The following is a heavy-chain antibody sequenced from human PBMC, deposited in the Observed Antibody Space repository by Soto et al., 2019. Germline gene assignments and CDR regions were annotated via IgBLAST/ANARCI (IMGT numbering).Heavy chain of an antibody. V-gene: IGHV4-39*01. CDR2: IYYSGST. D-gene: IGHD3-10*01. CDR3: ARHHIKLSCYHNWFDP. Sequence: QLQLQESGPGLVKPSETLSLTCTVSGGSISSSSYYWGWIRQPPGKGLEWIGSIYYSGSTYYNPSLKSRVTRSVDTSKNQFSLKLSSVTAADTAVYYCARHHIKLSCYHNWFDPWGQGTLVTVSS. J-gene: IGHJ5*02. CDR1: GGSISSSSYY.